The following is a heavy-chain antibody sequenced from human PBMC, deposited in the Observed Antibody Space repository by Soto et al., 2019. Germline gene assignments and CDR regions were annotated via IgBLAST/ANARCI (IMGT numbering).Heavy chain of an antibody. J-gene: IGHJ4*02. CDR1: GFTFSSYA. CDR3: AKGRESSGSYRPFDY. D-gene: IGHD3-22*01. V-gene: IGHV3-23*01. CDR2: ISAGAVAT. Sequence: GGSLRLSCAASGFTFSSYAMSGVRQAPGKGLEWVSAISAGAVATNYADSVKGRFTISRDNSKNTLYLQMNSLRAEDTAVYYCAKGRESSGSYRPFDYWGQGALVTVSS.